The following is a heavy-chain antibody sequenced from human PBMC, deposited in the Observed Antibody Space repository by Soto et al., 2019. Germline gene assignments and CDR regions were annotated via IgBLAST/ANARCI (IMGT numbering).Heavy chain of an antibody. CDR2: IKSKTDGGTT. CDR3: AAVSELYFDY. D-gene: IGHD1-26*01. V-gene: IGHV3-15*01. Sequence: GGSLRLSCAASGFTFSNAWMSWVRQAPGKGLEWVGRIKSKTDGGTTDYAAPVKGRFTISRDDSKNTLYLQMNSLKTEDSAVYYRAAVSELYFDYWGQGTMVTVSS. CDR1: GFTFSNAW. J-gene: IGHJ4*02.